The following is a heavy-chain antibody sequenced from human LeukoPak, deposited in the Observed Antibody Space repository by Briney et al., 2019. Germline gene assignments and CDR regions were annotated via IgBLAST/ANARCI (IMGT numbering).Heavy chain of an antibody. D-gene: IGHD2-2*01. J-gene: IGHJ4*02. Sequence: GGSLRLSCVASGFTFSSYSMNWVRQAPGKGLEWVSSISSSSSYIYYADSVKGRFTISRDNAKNSLYLQMNSLRAEDTAVYYCARDLGGVVPDWGQGTLVTVSS. CDR2: ISSSSSYI. V-gene: IGHV3-21*01. CDR1: GFTFSSYS. CDR3: ARDLGGVVPD.